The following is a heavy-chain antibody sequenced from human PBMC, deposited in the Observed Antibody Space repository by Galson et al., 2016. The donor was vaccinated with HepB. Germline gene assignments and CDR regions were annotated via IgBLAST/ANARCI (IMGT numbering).Heavy chain of an antibody. D-gene: IGHD6-19*01. V-gene: IGHV5-51*01. CDR3: ASSVGVAGLDY. J-gene: IGHJ4*02. CDR2: IYPDDSDT. CDR1: GYTFNSYW. Sequence: QSGAEVKKPGEFLKISCKGSGYTFNSYWIGWVCQMPGKGLEWMGIIYPDDSDTTYSPSFQGQVTIPADKSISTAYLQWSSLKASDTAMYYCASSVGVAGLDYWGQGTLVTVSS.